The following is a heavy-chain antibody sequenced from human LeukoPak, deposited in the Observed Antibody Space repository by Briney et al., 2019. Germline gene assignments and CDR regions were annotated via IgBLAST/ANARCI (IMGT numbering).Heavy chain of an antibody. D-gene: IGHD1-26*01. CDR1: GFTFSSYA. CDR2: IWYDGSNK. CDR3: ARDRGSGYYYYGMDV. J-gene: IGHJ6*02. Sequence: GGSLRLSCAASGFTFSSYAMHWVRQAPGKGLEWVAVIWYDGSNKYYADSVKGRFTISRDNSKNTLYLQMNSLRAEDTAVYYCARDRGSGYYYYGMDVWGQGTTVTVSS. V-gene: IGHV3-33*08.